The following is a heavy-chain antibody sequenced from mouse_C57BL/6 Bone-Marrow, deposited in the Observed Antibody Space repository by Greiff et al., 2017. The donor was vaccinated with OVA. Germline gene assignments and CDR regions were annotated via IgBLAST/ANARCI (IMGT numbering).Heavy chain of an antibody. V-gene: IGHV3-6*01. D-gene: IGHD1-1*01. CDR1: GYSITSGYY. CDR2: ISYDGSN. J-gene: IGHJ4*01. Sequence: EVQLQQSGPGLVKPSQSLSLTCSVTGYSITSGYYWNWIRQFPGNKLEWMGYISYDGSNNYNPSLKNRISITRDTSKNQFFLKLNSVTTEDTATYYCASDYYGSRRSPYAMDYWGQGTSVTVSS. CDR3: ASDYYGSRRSPYAMDY.